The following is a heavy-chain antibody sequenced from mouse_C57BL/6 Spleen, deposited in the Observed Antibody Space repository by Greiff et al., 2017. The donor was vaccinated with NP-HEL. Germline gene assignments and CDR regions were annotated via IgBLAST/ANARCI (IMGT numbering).Heavy chain of an antibody. V-gene: IGHV1-26*01. CDR3: AKSAYYSNLDY. Sequence: EVQLQQSGPELVKPGASVKISCKASGYTFTDYYINWVKQSHGKSLEWIGDINPNNGGTSYNQKFKGKATLTVDKSSSTAYMELRSLTSEDSAVYYCAKSAYYSNLDYWGQGTTLTVSS. D-gene: IGHD2-5*01. CDR2: INPNNGGT. CDR1: GYTFTDYY. J-gene: IGHJ2*01.